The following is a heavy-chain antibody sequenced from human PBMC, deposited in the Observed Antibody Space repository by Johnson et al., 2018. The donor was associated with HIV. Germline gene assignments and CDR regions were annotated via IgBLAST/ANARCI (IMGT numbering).Heavy chain of an antibody. CDR3: ARASDSYCSADCYGDGFQI. CDR1: EFTVSSNY. Sequence: VQLVESGGKLIQPGGSLRLSCAASEFTVSSNYMSWVRQAPGKGLEWVSIIYDGDATYYADSVKGRFTISRDNAKNTLFLQLNSLRADDTAVYYCARASDSYCSADCYGDGFQISDQGTKVIVSS. CDR2: IYDGDAT. V-gene: IGHV3-53*01. J-gene: IGHJ3*02. D-gene: IGHD2-21*02.